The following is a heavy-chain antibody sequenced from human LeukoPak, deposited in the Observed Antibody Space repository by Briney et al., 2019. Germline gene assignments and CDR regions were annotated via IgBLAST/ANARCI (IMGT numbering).Heavy chain of an antibody. D-gene: IGHD3-16*01. CDR3: ARDRAYKSFDY. CDR1: GFTFSSSW. J-gene: IGHJ4*02. CDR2: IKPDGSEG. Sequence: GGSLRPSCAASGFTFSSSWMTWVRQAPGKGLEWVATIKPDGSEGSYVDSVNGRFTISRDNAKNSLFLRMISLRAEDTAVYYCARDRAYKSFDYWGQGALVTVSS. V-gene: IGHV3-7*04.